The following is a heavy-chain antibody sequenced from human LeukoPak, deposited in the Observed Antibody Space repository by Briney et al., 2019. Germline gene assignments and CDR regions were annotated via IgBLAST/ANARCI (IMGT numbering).Heavy chain of an antibody. Sequence: ASVKVSCKVSGYTLTELSMHWVRQAPGKGLEWMGGFDPEDGETIYARKFQGRVTMTEDTSTDTAYMELSSLRSEDTAVYYCATDSGIWNDGPIGYWGQGTLVTVSS. CDR2: FDPEDGET. V-gene: IGHV1-24*01. CDR1: GYTLTELS. CDR3: ATDSGIWNDGPIGY. J-gene: IGHJ4*02. D-gene: IGHD1-1*01.